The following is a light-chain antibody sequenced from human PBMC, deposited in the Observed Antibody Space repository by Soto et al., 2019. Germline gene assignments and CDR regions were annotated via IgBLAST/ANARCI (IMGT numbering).Light chain of an antibody. CDR1: SSNIGANYD. J-gene: IGLJ3*02. V-gene: IGLV1-40*01. CDR3: QSYDSSLGGARV. Sequence: QAVVTQPPSVSGAPGQRVTISCTGSSSNIGANYDVHWYQQLPGTAPKLLIYGNTNRPSGVPDRFSGSKSGTSASLAITGLQAEDEADYHCQSYDSSLGGARVFGGGTKVTVL. CDR2: GNT.